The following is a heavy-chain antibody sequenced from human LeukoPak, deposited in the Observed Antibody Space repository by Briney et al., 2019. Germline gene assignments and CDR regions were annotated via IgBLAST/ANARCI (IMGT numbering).Heavy chain of an antibody. Sequence: GGSLRLSCAASGFTFSSYWMSWVRQAPGKGLEWVANIKQDGSEKYYVDSVKGRFTISRDNAKNSLYLQMNSLRAEDTAVYYCARERPDYYDSSGYYQDHYFDYWGQGTLVTVSS. CDR3: ARERPDYYDSSGYYQDHYFDY. D-gene: IGHD3-22*01. CDR2: IKQDGSEK. V-gene: IGHV3-7*01. J-gene: IGHJ4*02. CDR1: GFTFSSYW.